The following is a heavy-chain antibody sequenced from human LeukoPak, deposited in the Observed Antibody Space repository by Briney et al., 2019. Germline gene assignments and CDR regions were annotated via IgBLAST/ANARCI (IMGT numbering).Heavy chain of an antibody. CDR2: IYYSGST. Sequence: SETLSLTRTVPGGSISSYYWSWIRQPPGKGLEWIGYIYYSGSTNYNPSLKSRVTISVDTSKNQFSLKLSSVTAADTAVYYCARGRGYCSSTSCYTVFDYWGQGTLVTVSS. CDR1: GGSISSYY. CDR3: ARGRGYCSSTSCYTVFDY. V-gene: IGHV4-59*01. D-gene: IGHD2-2*02. J-gene: IGHJ4*02.